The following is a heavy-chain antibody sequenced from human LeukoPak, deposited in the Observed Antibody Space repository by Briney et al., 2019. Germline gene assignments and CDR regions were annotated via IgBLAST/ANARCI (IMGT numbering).Heavy chain of an antibody. Sequence: ASVKVSCKASGYTFTSYAMHWVRQAPGQRLEWMGWINAGNGNTKYSQKFQGRVTITRDTSASTAYMELSSLRSEDTAVYYCPRGGATPTRYYFDYWGQGTLVTVSS. J-gene: IGHJ4*02. CDR3: PRGGATPTRYYFDY. CDR1: GYTFTSYA. V-gene: IGHV1-3*01. D-gene: IGHD1-26*01. CDR2: INAGNGNT.